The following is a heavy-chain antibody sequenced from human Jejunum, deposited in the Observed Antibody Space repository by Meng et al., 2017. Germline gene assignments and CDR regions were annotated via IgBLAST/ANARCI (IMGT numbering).Heavy chain of an antibody. J-gene: IGHJ4*02. D-gene: IGHD1-1*01. CDR1: GFTFSTYG. Sequence: GESLKISCSASGFTFSTYGMGWVRQAPGKGLTWVSVLSSSGAGTYYADSVKGRFTISRDNSKNTVYLQMNSLRGDDPAIYYYVKGGTGYYFDSWGQGTLVTVSS. CDR2: LSSSGAGT. V-gene: IGHV3-23*01. CDR3: VKGGTGYYFDS.